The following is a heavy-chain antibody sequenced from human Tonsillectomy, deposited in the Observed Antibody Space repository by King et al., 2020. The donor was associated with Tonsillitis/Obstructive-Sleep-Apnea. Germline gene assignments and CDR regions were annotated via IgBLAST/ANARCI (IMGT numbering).Heavy chain of an antibody. D-gene: IGHD4-11*01. V-gene: IGHV3-53*01. CDR2: IYSGGSI. CDR1: GFTVSSNY. CDR3: ARGGGSNYWGSFDY. Sequence: VQLVESGGGLIQPGGSLRLSCAASGFTVSSNYMSWVRQAPGKGLEWVSVIYSGGSIYYADSVKGRFTISRDNSKNTLYLQMNSLRAEDTAVYYCARGGGSNYWGSFDYWGQGTLVTVSS. J-gene: IGHJ4*02.